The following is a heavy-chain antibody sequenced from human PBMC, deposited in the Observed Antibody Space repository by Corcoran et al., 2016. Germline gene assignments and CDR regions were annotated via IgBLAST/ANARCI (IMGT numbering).Heavy chain of an antibody. Sequence: EVQVVETGGGLVQPGGFLRLSCAASGFMFSGYSMNWVRQAPGKGLEWVSYISSSGTTIQYAESVKGRLTISRDNAKNSLSRQMNSLGAEDTAVYYCARDSAFAFDMWGHGTMVTVSS. CDR2: ISSSGTTI. CDR3: ARDSAFAFDM. V-gene: IGHV3-48*04. J-gene: IGHJ3*02. CDR1: GFMFSGYS.